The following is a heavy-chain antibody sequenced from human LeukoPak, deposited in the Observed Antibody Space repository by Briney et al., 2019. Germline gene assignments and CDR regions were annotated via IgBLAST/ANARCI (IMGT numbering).Heavy chain of an antibody. CDR2: IYYTGST. Sequence: SETLSLTCTVSGDSISNYYWSWIRQPPGKGLEWIGYIYYTGSTNYNPSLKSRVTISVDTYKNQFSLKLRSVTAADTAVYYCARDSGGGYCSGGSCYGADYYYYMDVWGKGTTVTVSS. CDR1: GDSISNYY. V-gene: IGHV4-59*01. J-gene: IGHJ6*03. D-gene: IGHD2-15*01. CDR3: ARDSGGGYCSGGSCYGADYYYYMDV.